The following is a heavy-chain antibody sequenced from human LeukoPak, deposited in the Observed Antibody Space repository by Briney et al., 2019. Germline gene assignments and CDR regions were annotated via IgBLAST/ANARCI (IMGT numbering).Heavy chain of an antibody. Sequence: GGSLRLSCAASGFTFDDFGMSWVRQAPGKGLEWVSGINWNGVSTGYADSVKGRFTISRDNARNSLYLQVNSLRAEDTALYYCARSHCGGDCYSDYWGQGTLVTVSS. D-gene: IGHD2-21*02. V-gene: IGHV3-20*04. CDR2: INWNGVST. CDR3: ARSHCGGDCYSDY. CDR1: GFTFDDFG. J-gene: IGHJ4*02.